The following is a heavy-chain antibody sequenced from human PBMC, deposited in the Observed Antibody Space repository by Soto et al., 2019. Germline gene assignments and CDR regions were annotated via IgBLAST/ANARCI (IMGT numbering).Heavy chain of an antibody. Sequence: SGPTLVNPTQPLTLTCTFSGFSLSTSGMRVSWIRQPPGKALDWLARIDWDDDKFYSTALKTRLTISKDTSKNQVVLTMTNMDPVDTATYYCVRSSPGIAAAGTSFDYWGQGTLVTVSS. D-gene: IGHD6-13*01. J-gene: IGHJ4*02. V-gene: IGHV2-70*04. CDR2: IDWDDDK. CDR1: GFSLSTSGMR. CDR3: VRSSPGIAAAGTSFDY.